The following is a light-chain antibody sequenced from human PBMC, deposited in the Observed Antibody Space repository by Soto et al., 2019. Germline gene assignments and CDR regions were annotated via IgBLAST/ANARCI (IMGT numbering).Light chain of an antibody. Sequence: EIVMTQSPATLSVSPGERATLSCRASQSVSSNLAWYQQKPGQAPRLLIFGASTRATGIPARFSGGGSGTEFTLTIGSLQSEDFAVYYCQQYNNWPLTFGGGTKAEIK. CDR2: GAS. CDR3: QQYNNWPLT. V-gene: IGKV3-15*01. CDR1: QSVSSN. J-gene: IGKJ4*01.